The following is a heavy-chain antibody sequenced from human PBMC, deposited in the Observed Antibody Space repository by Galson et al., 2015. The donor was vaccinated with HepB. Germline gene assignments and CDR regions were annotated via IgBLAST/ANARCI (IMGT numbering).Heavy chain of an antibody. Sequence: SVKVSCKASGYTFTSYGISWVRQAPGQGLEWMGWISAYNGNTNYAQKLQGRVTMTTDTSTSTAYMELRSLRSDDTAVYYCARDWPRGSSVWGLYYYYYGMDVWGKGTTVTVSP. CDR3: ARDWPRGSSVWGLYYYYYGMDV. J-gene: IGHJ6*04. CDR1: GYTFTSYG. V-gene: IGHV1-18*01. D-gene: IGHD6-19*01. CDR2: ISAYNGNT.